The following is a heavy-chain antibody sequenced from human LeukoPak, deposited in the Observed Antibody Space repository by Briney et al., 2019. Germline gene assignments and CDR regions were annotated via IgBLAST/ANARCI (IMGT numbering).Heavy chain of an antibody. D-gene: IGHD6-19*01. CDR3: AKDHGAVCTCWFDP. CDR2: ISGSGGST. CDR1: GFTFSSYA. Sequence: TGGSLRLSCAASGFTFSSYAMSWVRQAPGKGLEWVSAISGSGGSTYYADSVKGRFTISRDNSKNTLYLQMNSLRAEDTAVYYCAKDHGAVCTCWFDPWGQGTLVTVSS. J-gene: IGHJ5*02. V-gene: IGHV3-23*01.